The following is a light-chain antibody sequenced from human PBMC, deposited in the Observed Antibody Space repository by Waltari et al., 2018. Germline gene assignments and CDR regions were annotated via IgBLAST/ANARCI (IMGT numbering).Light chain of an antibody. J-gene: IGKJ5*01. Sequence: IQLTQSPSSLSASVGDRVTITCRASQAISIYLDWYQQKPGKAPNLLIYAASTLQSGVPSRFIVSGSGTEFTLTISSLQPEDFATYYCQQLRSYPRITFGQGTRLDI. CDR3: QQLRSYPRIT. V-gene: IGKV1-9*01. CDR1: QAISIY. CDR2: AAS.